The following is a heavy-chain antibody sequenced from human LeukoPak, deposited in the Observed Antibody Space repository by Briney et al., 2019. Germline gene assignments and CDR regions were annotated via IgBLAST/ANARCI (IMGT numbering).Heavy chain of an antibody. V-gene: IGHV4-59*08. D-gene: IGHD6-19*01. Sequence: SETLSLTRTVSGGSISSYYWSWIRQPPGKGLEWIGYIYYSGSTNYNPSLKSRVTISVDTSKNQFSLKLSSVTAADTAVYYCARKSIAVAGFDYWGQGTLVTVSS. CDR1: GGSISSYY. CDR3: ARKSIAVAGFDY. J-gene: IGHJ4*02. CDR2: IYYSGST.